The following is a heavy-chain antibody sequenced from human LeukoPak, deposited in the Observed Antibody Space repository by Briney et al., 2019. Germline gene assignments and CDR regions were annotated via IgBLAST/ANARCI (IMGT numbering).Heavy chain of an antibody. V-gene: IGHV3-48*01. J-gene: IGHJ4*02. Sequence: PGGSLRLSCAASGFTFSTYSMNWVRQAPGRGLEWVSYISSLSGTIYYADSVKGRFTISRDNSKNTLYLQMNSLRAEDTAVYYCAKSGLNRFDYWGQGSLVTVSS. CDR2: ISSLSGTI. D-gene: IGHD2-15*01. CDR1: GFTFSTYS. CDR3: AKSGLNRFDY.